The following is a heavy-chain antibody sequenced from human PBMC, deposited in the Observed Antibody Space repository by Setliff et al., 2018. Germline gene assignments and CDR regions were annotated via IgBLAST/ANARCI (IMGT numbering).Heavy chain of an antibody. Sequence: GGSLRLSCAASGFTVSSNYMSWVRQAPGKGLEWVSLIYSGTGTYYADFVKGRFTISRDNSKNTLYLQMNSLRAEDTAVYYCALSLAAAGHDAFDIWGQGTMVTVSS. CDR3: ALSLAAAGHDAFDI. V-gene: IGHV3-66*02. CDR1: GFTVSSNY. J-gene: IGHJ3*02. CDR2: IYSGTGT. D-gene: IGHD6-13*01.